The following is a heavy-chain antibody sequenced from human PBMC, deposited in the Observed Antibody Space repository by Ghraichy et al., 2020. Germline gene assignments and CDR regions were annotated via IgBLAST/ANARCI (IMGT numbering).Heavy chain of an antibody. V-gene: IGHV4-59*01. CDR2: IYYSGST. CDR1: GGSISSYY. CDR3: ARGLTGTKIDY. D-gene: IGHD1-20*01. J-gene: IGHJ4*02. Sequence: SETLSLTCTVSGGSISSYYWSWIRQPPGKGLEWIGYIYYSGSTNYNPSLKSRVTISVDTSKNQFSLKLSSVTAADTAVYYCARGLTGTKIDYWGQGTLVTVSS.